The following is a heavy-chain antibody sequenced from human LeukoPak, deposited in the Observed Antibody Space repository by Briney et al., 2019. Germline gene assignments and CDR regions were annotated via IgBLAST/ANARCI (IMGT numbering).Heavy chain of an antibody. J-gene: IGHJ4*02. CDR3: ARGAGWLYG. CDR2: IIPMIATA. D-gene: IGHD3-22*01. V-gene: IGHV1-69*06. CDR1: EDTLSNVA. Sequence: SVNVSCKTTEDTLSNVAFSWVRQAPGQGIEWLGGIIPMIATASYSQKFQGRVSINADKSTNTVYMELSSLKLEDTAVYYCARGAGWLYGWGQGTLVIVSS.